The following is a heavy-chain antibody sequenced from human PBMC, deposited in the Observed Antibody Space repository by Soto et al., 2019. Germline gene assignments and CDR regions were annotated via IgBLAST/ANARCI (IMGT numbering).Heavy chain of an antibody. D-gene: IGHD3-22*01. CDR1: GGSFSGYY. J-gene: IGHJ6*02. CDR2: INHRGSA. CDR3: ARDQANYYDSMGYYYGMDV. Sequence: SETLSLTCAVYGGSFSGYYWSWIRQPPGKGLEWIGEINHRGSANHNPSVKSRVTISVDTSKNQFSLKLNSVTAADTAVYYCARDQANYYDSMGYYYGMDVWGQGTTVTVSS. V-gene: IGHV4-34*01.